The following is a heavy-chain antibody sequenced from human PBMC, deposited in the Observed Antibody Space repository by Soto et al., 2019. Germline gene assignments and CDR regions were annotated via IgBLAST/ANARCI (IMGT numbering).Heavy chain of an antibody. J-gene: IGHJ6*02. V-gene: IGHV3-9*01. Sequence: EVQLVESGGGLVQPGRSLRLSCAASGFTFDDYAMHWVRQAPGKGLEWVSGISWNSGSIGYADSVKGRFTISRDNAKNGLYLQMNGLRAEDTALYYCAKAYAARNSYYYYGMDVWGQGSTVTVSS. D-gene: IGHD6-6*01. CDR3: AKAYAARNSYYYYGMDV. CDR1: GFTFDDYA. CDR2: ISWNSGSI.